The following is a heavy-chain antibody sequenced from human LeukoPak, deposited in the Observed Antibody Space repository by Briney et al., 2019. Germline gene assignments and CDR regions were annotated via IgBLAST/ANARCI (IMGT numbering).Heavy chain of an antibody. CDR3: ARTYYYGSGSYTAPDY. J-gene: IGHJ4*02. V-gene: IGHV1-69*10. D-gene: IGHD3-10*01. CDR2: IIPILGIA. CDR1: GGTFSSYA. Sequence: ASVKVSCKASGGTFSSYAISWVRQAPGQGLEWMGGIIPILGIANYAQKFQGRVTITADKSTSTAYMELSSLRSEDTAVYYCARTYYYGSGSYTAPDYWGQGTLVTVSS.